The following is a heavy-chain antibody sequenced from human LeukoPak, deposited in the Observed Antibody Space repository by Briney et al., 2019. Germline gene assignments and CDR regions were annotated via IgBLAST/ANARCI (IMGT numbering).Heavy chain of an antibody. J-gene: IGHJ6*02. CDR2: ISYDGNNK. Sequence: GGSLRLSCAASGFTFSSYAMHWVRQAPGKGLEWVAVISYDGNNKYYADSVKGRFTISRDNSKNTLYLQMNSLRAEDTAVYYCARDLGVLYYYYYGMDVWGQGTTVTVSS. CDR3: ARDLGVLYYYYYGMDV. CDR1: GFTFSSYA. D-gene: IGHD3-10*01. V-gene: IGHV3-30-3*01.